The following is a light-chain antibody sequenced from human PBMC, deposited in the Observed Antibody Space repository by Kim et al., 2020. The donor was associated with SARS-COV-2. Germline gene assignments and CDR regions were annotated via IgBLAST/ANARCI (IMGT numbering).Light chain of an antibody. Sequence: QLVLTQSSSASASLGTSVKLTCTLNSGHSSYIIAWHRHQPGKAPRYLMKVEGSGTYNKGSGVPDRFSGSTSGADRHLTISNLQSEDEADYYCETWDSNIRVFGGGTQLTVL. J-gene: IGLJ3*02. CDR1: SGHSSYI. V-gene: IGLV4-60*03. CDR2: VEGSGTY. CDR3: ETWDSNIRV.